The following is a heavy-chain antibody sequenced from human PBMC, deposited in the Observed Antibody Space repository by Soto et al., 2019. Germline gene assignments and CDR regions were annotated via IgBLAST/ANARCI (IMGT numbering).Heavy chain of an antibody. V-gene: IGHV4-30-4*01. CDR1: GGSISSGDYH. CDR2: IYYSGST. J-gene: IGHJ5*02. Sequence: SETLSLTCTVSGGSISSGDYHWSWIRQPPGKGLEWIGYIYYSGSTYYNPSLKSRVTISVDTSKNQFSLKLSSVTAADTAVYYCARGYYYDSSGYYPWGQGTLVTVSS. D-gene: IGHD3-22*01. CDR3: ARGYYYDSSGYYP.